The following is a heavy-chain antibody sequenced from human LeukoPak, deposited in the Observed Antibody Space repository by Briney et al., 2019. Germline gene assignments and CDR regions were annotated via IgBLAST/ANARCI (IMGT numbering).Heavy chain of an antibody. D-gene: IGHD6-13*01. Sequence: GGSLRLSCAASGFTFSSYAMSWVRQAPGKGLEWVSAISGSGGSTYYADSVKGRFTISRDNSKNTLYLRMNSLRAEDTAVYYCARAVSSWNDAFDIWGQGTMVTVSS. J-gene: IGHJ3*02. CDR2: ISGSGGST. CDR3: ARAVSSWNDAFDI. CDR1: GFTFSSYA. V-gene: IGHV3-23*01.